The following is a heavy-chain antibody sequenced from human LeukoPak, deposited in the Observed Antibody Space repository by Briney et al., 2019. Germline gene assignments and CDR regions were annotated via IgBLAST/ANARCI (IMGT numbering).Heavy chain of an antibody. CDR2: INHSGST. V-gene: IGHV4-34*01. CDR1: GGSFSGYY. Sequence: SETLSLTCAVYGGSFSGYYWSWIRQPPGKGLEWIGEINHSGSTNYNPSLESRVTISVDTSKNQFSLKLSSVTAADTAVYYCARVRRYAGYFDLWGRGTLVTVSS. J-gene: IGHJ2*01. CDR3: ARVRRYAGYFDL. D-gene: IGHD2-2*01.